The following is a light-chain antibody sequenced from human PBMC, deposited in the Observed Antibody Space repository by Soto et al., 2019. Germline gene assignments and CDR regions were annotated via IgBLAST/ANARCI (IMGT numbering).Light chain of an antibody. CDR3: QPSNSSPLT. CDR1: QSISISY. CDR2: GTS. V-gene: IGKV3-20*01. J-gene: IGKJ4*01. Sequence: EIVMTQSPASLSVSPGERATLSCRASQSISISYLAWYQQKPGQAPRLLIYGTSSRATGIPDRFSGSGSGTDFARTISSLQSADFAVYYCQPSNSSPLTFGGGTKVEIK.